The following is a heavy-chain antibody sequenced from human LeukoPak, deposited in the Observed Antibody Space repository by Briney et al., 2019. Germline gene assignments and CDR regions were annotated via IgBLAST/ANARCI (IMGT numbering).Heavy chain of an antibody. CDR3: ARLYYGEGYNWFDP. V-gene: IGHV4-39*01. CDR2: IYYGGST. D-gene: IGHD4-17*01. CDR1: GGSISSSSYY. J-gene: IGHJ5*02. Sequence: SETLSLTCTVSGGSISSSSYYWGWIRQPPGKGLEWIGSIYYGGSTYYNPSLKSRVTISVDTSKNQFSLKLSSVTAADTAVYYCARLYYGEGYNWFDPWGQGTLVTVSS.